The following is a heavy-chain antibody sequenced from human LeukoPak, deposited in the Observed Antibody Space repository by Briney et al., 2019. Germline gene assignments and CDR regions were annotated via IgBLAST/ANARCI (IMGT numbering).Heavy chain of an antibody. CDR1: GGSFSGYY. CDR2: INHSGST. Sequence: PSETLSLTRAVYGGSFSGYYWSWIRQPPGKGLEWIGEINHSGSTNYNPSLKSRVTISVDTSKNQFSLKLSSVTAADTAVYYCARGRRIVVVPAAYGPWGQGTLVTVSS. V-gene: IGHV4-34*01. J-gene: IGHJ5*02. CDR3: ARGRRIVVVPAAYGP. D-gene: IGHD2-2*01.